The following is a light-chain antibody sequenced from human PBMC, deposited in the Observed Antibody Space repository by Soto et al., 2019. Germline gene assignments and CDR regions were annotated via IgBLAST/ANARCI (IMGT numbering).Light chain of an antibody. CDR3: MQSIQLPPT. V-gene: IGKV2D-29*01. CDR2: EVS. Sequence: DIVMTQTPLSLSVTAGQPASISCKSSESLLHSDGKTYLYWDLEKAGQPPHLLIYEVSNRFSAVPDRFSGSGAGTDFTLKICRLHPEDVGVYYCMQSIQLPPTLGGGTTV. J-gene: IGKJ4*01. CDR1: ESLLHSDGKTY.